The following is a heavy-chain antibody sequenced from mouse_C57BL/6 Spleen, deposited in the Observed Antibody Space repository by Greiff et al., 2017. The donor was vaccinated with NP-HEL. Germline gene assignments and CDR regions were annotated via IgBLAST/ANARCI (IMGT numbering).Heavy chain of an antibody. Sequence: QVQLQQPGAELVKPGASVKMSCKASGYTFTSYWITWVKQRPGQGLEWIGDIYPGRGSTNYNEKFKSKATLTVDTSSSTAYMQLSSLTSEDSAVYYCARVKSSYDYAMDYWGQGTSVTVSS. CDR2: IYPGRGST. J-gene: IGHJ4*01. V-gene: IGHV1-55*01. CDR1: GYTFTSYW. CDR3: ARVKSSYDYAMDY. D-gene: IGHD1-1*01.